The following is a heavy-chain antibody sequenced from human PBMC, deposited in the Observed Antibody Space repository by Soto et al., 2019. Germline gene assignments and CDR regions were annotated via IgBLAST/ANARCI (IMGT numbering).Heavy chain of an antibody. J-gene: IGHJ3*01. CDR1: SGSISMYF. Sequence: QVQLQESGPGLVKPSETLSLTCTVSSGSISMYFWSWIRQSPGKGLEWIGYIEYSGIASYNPSLTSRVTMSVDTSKTQSSLRVTSVTAADTAVYYCARHADLGSVIDVVKDSFDAWGPGTMVPVSA. CDR3: ARHADLGSVIDVVKDSFDA. D-gene: IGHD3-10*01. V-gene: IGHV4-59*08. CDR2: IEYSGIA.